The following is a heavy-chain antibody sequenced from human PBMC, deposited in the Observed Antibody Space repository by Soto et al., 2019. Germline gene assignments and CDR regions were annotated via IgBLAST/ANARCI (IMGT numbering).Heavy chain of an antibody. Sequence: EVQLVESGGGLVQPGGSLRLSCAASGLSVSTNYMSWVRQAPGKGLEWVSVIYSGRTTHYADSVKGRFTISRDSSKNTLYLQMNILRAEDTAVYYCARGHWIQGYGAGTYFDYWGQGTQVTVSS. CDR1: GLSVSTNY. V-gene: IGHV3-66*01. CDR2: IYSGRTT. D-gene: IGHD5-18*01. J-gene: IGHJ4*02. CDR3: ARGHWIQGYGAGTYFDY.